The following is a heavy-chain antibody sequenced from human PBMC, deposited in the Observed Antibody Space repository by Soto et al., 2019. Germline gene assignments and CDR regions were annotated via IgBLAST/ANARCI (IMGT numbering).Heavy chain of an antibody. CDR2: MGAAGDT. Sequence: VQLVESGGGLVQPGGSLRLSCAASGFPFSSYDMIWVRQATGKGLEWFSAMGAAGDTYYPGSVKGRFTISRENAKNSLYLQMNSLGAEDTAVYYCARGAGPNYYGSGPEPIDYWGQGTLVTVSS. D-gene: IGHD3-10*01. CDR3: ARGAGPNYYGSGPEPIDY. V-gene: IGHV3-13*01. J-gene: IGHJ4*02. CDR1: GFPFSSYD.